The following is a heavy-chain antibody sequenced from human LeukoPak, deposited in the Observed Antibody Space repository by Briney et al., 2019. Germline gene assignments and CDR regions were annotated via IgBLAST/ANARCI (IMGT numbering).Heavy chain of an antibody. D-gene: IGHD3-3*01. J-gene: IGHJ4*02. CDR1: GYTFTGYY. CDR2: INPNSGGT. CDR3: ARDISPLVFWSGYAIDY. V-gene: IGHV1-2*02. Sequence: ASVKVSCKASGYTFTGYYMHWVRQAPGQGLEWMGWINPNSGGTNYAQKFQGRVTMTRDTSISTAYMELSRLRPDDTAVYYCARDISPLVFWSGYAIDYWGQGTLVTVSS.